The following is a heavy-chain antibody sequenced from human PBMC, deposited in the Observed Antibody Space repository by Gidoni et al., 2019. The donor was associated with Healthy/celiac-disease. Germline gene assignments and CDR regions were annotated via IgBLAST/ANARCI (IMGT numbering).Heavy chain of an antibody. CDR2: IYYSGTT. D-gene: IGHD3-22*01. CDR3: ARVPQSSCYYYPDAFDI. Sequence: QVQLQESGPGRVKPSQTLSLTCTVSGGSLSSGDYYWVWSRHPPGKGLEWIGYIYYSGTTYYKPSLKSLVTRSVDTSKNQFSLKLSSVTAAATAVYYCARVPQSSCYYYPDAFDIWGQGTMVPVSS. J-gene: IGHJ3*02. CDR1: GGSLSSGDYY. V-gene: IGHV4-30-4*01.